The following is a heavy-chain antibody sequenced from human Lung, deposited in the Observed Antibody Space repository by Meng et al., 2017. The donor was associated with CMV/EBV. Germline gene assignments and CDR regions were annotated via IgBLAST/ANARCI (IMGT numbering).Heavy chain of an antibody. J-gene: IGHJ4*02. D-gene: IGHD5-18*01. CDR3: ARANTAMGPFDA. V-gene: IGHV4-38-2*02. CDR1: GYFITTGFH. CDR2: IYHSGTT. Sequence: SETLSLXCTVSGYFITTGFHWGWIRQPPGKGLEWIGSIYHSGTTYYNPSLGSRLTMSVDTSKDHFSLKLSSVTAADTAVYYCARANTAMGPFDAWGQGTLVTASS.